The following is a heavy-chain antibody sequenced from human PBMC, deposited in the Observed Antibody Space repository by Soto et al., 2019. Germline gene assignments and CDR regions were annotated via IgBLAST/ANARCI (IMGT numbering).Heavy chain of an antibody. V-gene: IGHV3-33*08. CDR1: GFTFSSYS. CDR3: ARSMITFGGVIVILDY. CDR2: IWYDGSNK. D-gene: IGHD3-16*02. Sequence: PGGSLRLSCAASGFTFSSYSMNWVRQAPGKGLEWVAVIWYDGSNKYYADSVKGRFTISRDNSKNTLYLQMNSLRAEDTAVYYCARSMITFGGVIVILDYWGQGTLVTVSS. J-gene: IGHJ4*02.